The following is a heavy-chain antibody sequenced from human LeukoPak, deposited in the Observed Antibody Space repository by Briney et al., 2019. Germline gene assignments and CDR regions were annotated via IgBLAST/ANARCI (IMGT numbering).Heavy chain of an antibody. Sequence: GSSVKVSCKASGGTFSSYAISWVRQAPGQGLEWMGGIIPIFGTANYAQKFQGRVTITADESTSTAYMELSSLRSEDTAVYYCASVDCSGGSCYSFIPFDYWGQGTLVTASS. D-gene: IGHD2-15*01. V-gene: IGHV1-69*01. CDR2: IIPIFGTA. J-gene: IGHJ4*02. CDR3: ASVDCSGGSCYSFIPFDY. CDR1: GGTFSSYA.